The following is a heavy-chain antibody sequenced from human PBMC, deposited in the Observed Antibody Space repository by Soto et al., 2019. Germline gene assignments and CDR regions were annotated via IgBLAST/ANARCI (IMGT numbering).Heavy chain of an antibody. J-gene: IGHJ5*02. V-gene: IGHV1-69*01. CDR2: IIPIFGTA. CDR1: GGTFSSYA. D-gene: IGHD3-3*01. CDR3: AGKDTIFGVVTWFDP. Sequence: QVQLVQSGAEVKKPGSSVKVSCKASGGTFSSYAISWVRQAPGQGLEWMGGIIPIFGTANYAQKFQGRVTITADESTSTDYMELSSLRSEDTAVYYCAGKDTIFGVVTWFDPWGQGTLVTVSS.